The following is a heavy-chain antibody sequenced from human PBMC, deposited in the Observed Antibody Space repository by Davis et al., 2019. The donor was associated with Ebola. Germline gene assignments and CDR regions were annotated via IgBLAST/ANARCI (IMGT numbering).Heavy chain of an antibody. Sequence: AASVKVSCKASGGTFSSYTISWVRQAPGQGLEWMGGIIPIFGTANYAQKFQGRVTITADESTSTAYMELSSLRSEDTAVYYCARDSIAAAGTIAVAITANLLVWGQGTLVTVSS. CDR3: ARDSIAAAGTIAVAITANLLV. D-gene: IGHD6-13*01. V-gene: IGHV1-69*13. CDR2: IIPIFGTA. CDR1: GGTFSSYT. J-gene: IGHJ4*02.